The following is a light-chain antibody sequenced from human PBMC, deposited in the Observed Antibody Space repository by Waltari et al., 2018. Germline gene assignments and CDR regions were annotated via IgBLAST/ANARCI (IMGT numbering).Light chain of an antibody. Sequence: QSALPHPASVSGSPRQSRTISCPGPSSPVVSSVLVSWYQQHPGKAPKLMIYEVYKRPSGVSNRFSGSKSGNTASLTISGLQAEDEADYYCCSYAGSSTFTFGGGTKLTVL. V-gene: IGLV2-23*02. J-gene: IGLJ2*01. CDR2: EVY. CDR3: CSYAGSSTFT. CDR1: SSPVVSSVL.